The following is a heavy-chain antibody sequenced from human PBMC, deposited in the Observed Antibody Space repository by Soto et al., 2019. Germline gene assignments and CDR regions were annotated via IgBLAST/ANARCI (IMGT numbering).Heavy chain of an antibody. CDR2: MNPNSGNT. CDR3: ARGRLAYCGGDCYSFDY. V-gene: IGHV1-8*01. Sequence: QVQLVQSGAEVKKPGASVKVSCKASGYTFTSYDINWVRQATGQGLEWMGWMNPNSGNTGYAQKFQGRVTMTRHTSISTAYMELSSLRSEDTAVYYCARGRLAYCGGDCYSFDYWGQGTLVTVSS. D-gene: IGHD2-21*02. CDR1: GYTFTSYD. J-gene: IGHJ4*02.